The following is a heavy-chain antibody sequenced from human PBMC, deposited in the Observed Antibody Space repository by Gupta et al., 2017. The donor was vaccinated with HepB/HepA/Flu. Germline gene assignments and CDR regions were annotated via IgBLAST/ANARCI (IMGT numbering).Heavy chain of an antibody. CDR3: ARDHNWGPDD. J-gene: IGHJ4*02. D-gene: IGHD7-27*01. V-gene: IGHV1-2*02. Sequence: QVQLVQSGTDVKKPGASLKVSCKASGYSFSDHFLHWIRQAPGQGLEWMGWIKPDTGVTHYAQQFQGRVTLTTDTSIGTAYMELSSLTSDDTAVYYCARDHNWGPDDWGQGTMVTVSS. CDR1: GYSFSDHF. CDR2: IKPDTGVT.